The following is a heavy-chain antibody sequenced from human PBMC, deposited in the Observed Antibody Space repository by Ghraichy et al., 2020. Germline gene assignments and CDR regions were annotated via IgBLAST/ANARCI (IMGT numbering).Heavy chain of an antibody. CDR2: ISATDDGST. Sequence: GESLNISCAVSGFTFSSYTMTWVRQAPGRGLEWVSTISATDDGSTFYADSVKGRFTVSRNNAQNMLSLQANSLTDEDTAVYYCARGSGKPDYWGQGTLVTVSS. D-gene: IGHD3-10*01. CDR1: GFTFSSYT. J-gene: IGHJ4*02. V-gene: IGHV3-23*01. CDR3: ARGSGKPDY.